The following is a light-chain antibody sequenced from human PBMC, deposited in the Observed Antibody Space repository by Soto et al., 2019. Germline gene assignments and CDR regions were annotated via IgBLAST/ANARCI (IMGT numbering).Light chain of an antibody. CDR2: DVS. V-gene: IGLV2-18*02. CDR3: SSFTSSATLE. Sequence: QSALTQPPSVSGSPGQSVTISCTGTSSDVGSYNRVSWYQQPPGTAPKLMIYDVSNRPSGVPDRFSGSKSGNTASLTISGLQAEDEADYYCSSFTSSATLEFGGGTKLTVL. J-gene: IGLJ2*01. CDR1: SSDVGSYNR.